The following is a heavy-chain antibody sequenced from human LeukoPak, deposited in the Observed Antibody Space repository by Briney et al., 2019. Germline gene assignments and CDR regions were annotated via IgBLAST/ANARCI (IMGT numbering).Heavy chain of an antibody. Sequence: GGSLRLSCAASGFTFSSYAMSWVRQAPGKGLEWVSAISGSGGSTYYADSVKGRFTISRDNSKNTLYLQMNSLRAEDTAVYYCAKSPVYSSWHNWFDPWGQGTLVTVSS. J-gene: IGHJ5*02. CDR1: GFTFSSYA. CDR2: ISGSGGST. D-gene: IGHD6-13*01. V-gene: IGHV3-23*01. CDR3: AKSPVYSSWHNWFDP.